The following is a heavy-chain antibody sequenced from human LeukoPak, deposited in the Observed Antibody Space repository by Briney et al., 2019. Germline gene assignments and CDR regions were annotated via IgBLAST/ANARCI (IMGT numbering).Heavy chain of an antibody. CDR1: GFTFSSYA. V-gene: IGHV3-23*01. D-gene: IGHD1-26*01. CDR2: ISGSGGST. J-gene: IGHJ3*02. CDR3: AKDQVGATTLDAFDI. Sequence: PGGSLRLSCAASGFTFSSYAMSWVRQAPGKGLEWVSAISGSGGSTYHADSVKGRFTISRENSKNTLYLQMNSLRAEETAVYYCAKDQVGATTLDAFDIWGQGTMVTVSS.